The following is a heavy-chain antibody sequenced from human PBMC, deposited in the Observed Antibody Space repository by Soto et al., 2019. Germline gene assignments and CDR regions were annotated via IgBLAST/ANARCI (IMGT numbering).Heavy chain of an antibody. V-gene: IGHV1-69*13. CDR3: ARDRRWKSYYYDSSGQYFYGMDV. J-gene: IGHJ6*02. Sequence: SVKVSCKASAGTFSSYGISWVRQAPGQGLEWMGGIMPIFVTPNYAQKFQGRVTITADESTSTGYMELSSLTAEEQGAYYCARDRRWKSYYYDSSGQYFYGMDVWGQGTTVTVSS. CDR1: AGTFSSYG. CDR2: IMPIFVTP. D-gene: IGHD3-22*01.